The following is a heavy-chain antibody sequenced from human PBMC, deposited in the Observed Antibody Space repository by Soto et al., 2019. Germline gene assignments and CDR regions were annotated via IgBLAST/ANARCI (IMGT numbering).Heavy chain of an antibody. Sequence: SETLSLTCTVSGVSITTTSYYWGWIRQPPGKGLEWIGSVYFSGTTYYNPSLKSRVTISVDTSKNHFSLRLSSVTAADTAIYYCARHGSYWGQGTLVTVSS. CDR1: GVSITTTSYY. V-gene: IGHV4-39*01. CDR3: ARHGSY. J-gene: IGHJ4*02. CDR2: VYFSGTT.